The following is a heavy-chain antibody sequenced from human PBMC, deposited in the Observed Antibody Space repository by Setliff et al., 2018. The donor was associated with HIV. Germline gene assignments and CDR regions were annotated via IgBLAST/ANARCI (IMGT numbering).Heavy chain of an antibody. D-gene: IGHD3-3*01. Sequence: GGSLRLSCAASGVTFDNYGIHWVRQPPGKGLEWVSGIIWNSGATGYADSVKGRFTISRDNAKSTLFLEMNGLRVDDTAVYYCVREADGPPGNYDLWGQGTLVTVSS. CDR2: IIWNSGAT. J-gene: IGHJ4*02. CDR3: VREADGPPGNYDL. CDR1: GVTFDNYG. V-gene: IGHV3-9*01.